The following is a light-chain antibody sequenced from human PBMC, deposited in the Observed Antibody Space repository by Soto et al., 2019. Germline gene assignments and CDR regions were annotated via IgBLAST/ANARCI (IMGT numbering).Light chain of an antibody. CDR2: LEGSGSY. J-gene: IGLJ3*02. V-gene: IGLV4-60*02. Sequence: QLVLTHSYSASASLASSVKFTCTLSSGHSTYIIAWHQQQPGKAPRYLMKLEGSGSYNKGSGVPDRFSGSSSGADRYLTITNLQFEDEADYYCGTWDSNSWVFGGGTKLTVL. CDR3: GTWDSNSWV. CDR1: SGHSTYI.